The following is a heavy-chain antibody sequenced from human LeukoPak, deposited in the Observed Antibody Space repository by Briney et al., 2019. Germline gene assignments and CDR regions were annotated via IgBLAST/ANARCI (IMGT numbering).Heavy chain of an antibody. CDR1: GFTFSDSA. D-gene: IGHD4-17*01. J-gene: IGHJ4*02. CDR2: IRSKTNNYAA. V-gene: IGHV3-73*01. CDR3: ARDSYGDANFDS. Sequence: GGSLRLSCAASGFTFSDSALHWVRQASGKGLEWIGRIRSKTNNYAATYAASVTGRFTISRDISKNAVYLQMNSLRAEDTAVYYCARDSYGDANFDSWGQGTLVTVSS.